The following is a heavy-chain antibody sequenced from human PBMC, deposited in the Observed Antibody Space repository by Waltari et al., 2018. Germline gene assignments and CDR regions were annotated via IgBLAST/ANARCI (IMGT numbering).Heavy chain of an antibody. Sequence: EVQLVESGGGLVQPGGSLRLSFAASGFTFSSYSMNWVRQAPGKGLGGVSIISSSSSTIYYADSVKGRFTIPRDNAKNSLYLQMNSLRAEDTAVYYCSRVRGGDWGQGTLVTVSS. V-gene: IGHV3-48*04. CDR2: ISSSSSTI. J-gene: IGHJ4*02. CDR3: SRVRGGD. D-gene: IGHD3-16*01. CDR1: GFTFSSYS.